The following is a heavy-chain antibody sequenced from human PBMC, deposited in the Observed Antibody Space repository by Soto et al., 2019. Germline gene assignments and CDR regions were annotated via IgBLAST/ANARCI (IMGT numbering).Heavy chain of an antibody. D-gene: IGHD2-21*02. V-gene: IGHV4-31*03. CDR3: ARVLAYCGGDCYSLPGGMDV. Sequence: QVQLQESGPGLVKPSQTLSLTCTVSGGSISSGGYYWSWIRQHPGKGLEWIGYIYYSGSTYYNPSLKSRVTISVDTSKNQFSLKLSSVTAADTAVYYCARVLAYCGGDCYSLPGGMDVWGQGTTVTVSS. J-gene: IGHJ6*02. CDR2: IYYSGST. CDR1: GGSISSGGYY.